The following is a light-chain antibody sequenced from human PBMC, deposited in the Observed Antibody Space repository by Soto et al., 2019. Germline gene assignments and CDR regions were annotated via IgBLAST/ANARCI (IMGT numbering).Light chain of an antibody. V-gene: IGKV3D-7*01. J-gene: IGKJ1*01. CDR2: GAS. CDR1: QSVSSSY. Sequence: EIVMTQSPATLSLSPGERATLSCRASQSVSSSYLSWYQQKPGQAPRLLIYGASTRATGIPARFSGRGSGTDFTLTISSLQPEDFAVYYCQQDYNLPQTFGQGTKVEI. CDR3: QQDYNLPQT.